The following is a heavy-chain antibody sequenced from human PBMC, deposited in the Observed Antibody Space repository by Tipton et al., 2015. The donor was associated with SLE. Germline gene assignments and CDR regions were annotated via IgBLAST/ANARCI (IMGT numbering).Heavy chain of an antibody. V-gene: IGHV4-31*03. D-gene: IGHD3/OR15-3a*01. Sequence: TLSLTCTVSGDSFSSSSYYWSWVRQHPEKGLEWIGYISYTGSIYYNPSLKSRLSMSVDTSKSQFSLKLSSVTAADTAVYYCARARDWGHYYYYMDVWGTATTVTVSS. J-gene: IGHJ6*03. CDR2: ISYTGSI. CDR3: ARARDWGHYYYYMDV. CDR1: GDSFSSSSYY.